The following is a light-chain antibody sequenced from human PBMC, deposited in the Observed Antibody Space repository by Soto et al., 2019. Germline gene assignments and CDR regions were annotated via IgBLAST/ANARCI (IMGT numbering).Light chain of an antibody. CDR2: YDD. V-gene: IGLV1-36*01. J-gene: IGLJ2*01. Sequence: QSVLTQPPSVSEAPRQRVTISCSGSSSNIGNNDVNWYQQLPGKAPKLLIYYDDLLPSGVSDRFSGSKSGTSASLAISGRQSEDGADYYCAAWDDSLNGVVFGGGTKVTVL. CDR1: SSNIGNND. CDR3: AAWDDSLNGVV.